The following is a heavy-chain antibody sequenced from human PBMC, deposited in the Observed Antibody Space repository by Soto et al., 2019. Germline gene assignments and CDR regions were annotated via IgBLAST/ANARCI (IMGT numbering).Heavy chain of an antibody. J-gene: IGHJ4*02. CDR3: SRGQFCSGSCWSDY. V-gene: IGHV3-21*01. Sequence: GGFLRLSCAASGFTFSSYAMHWVRQAPGKGLEWVSSISSSGNYIYYADSVKGRFTISRDNANNLLYLQMNSLRDEDTAVYYCSRGQFCSGSCWSDYWGQGALVTVSS. CDR1: GFTFSSYA. CDR2: ISSSGNYI. D-gene: IGHD2-15*01.